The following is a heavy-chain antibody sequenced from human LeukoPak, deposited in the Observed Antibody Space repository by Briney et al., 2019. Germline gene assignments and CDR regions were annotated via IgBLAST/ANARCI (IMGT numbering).Heavy chain of an antibody. CDR2: IYPGDSDT. CDR1: GYSFTNYW. CDR3: ARLNSGDYAGCGFDD. J-gene: IGHJ4*01. V-gene: IGHV5-51*01. D-gene: IGHD4-17*01. Sequence: GESLQISCKGSGYSFTNYWIGWVRQMPGKGLEWMGIIYPGDSDTRYSPSFQGQVTFSADKSISTAYLQWSSLKASDTAMYYCARLNSGDYAGCGFDDWGQGTLVTVS.